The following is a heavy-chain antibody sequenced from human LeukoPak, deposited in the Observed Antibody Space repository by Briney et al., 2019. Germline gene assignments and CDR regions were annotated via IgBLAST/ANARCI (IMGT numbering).Heavy chain of an antibody. CDR3: VKSSSSQTAEDF. J-gene: IGHJ4*02. CDR1: GFDFSNYG. V-gene: IGHV3-30*02. CDR2: IQYDGINK. D-gene: IGHD2-21*02. Sequence: GGSLRLSCAASGFDFSNYGMHWVRQAPGKGLEWVTFIQYDGINKYYGDSVRGRFTIFRDNSKNTLYLQMHSLRVEDTAMYYCVKSSSSQTAEDFWGQGTLVTVSS.